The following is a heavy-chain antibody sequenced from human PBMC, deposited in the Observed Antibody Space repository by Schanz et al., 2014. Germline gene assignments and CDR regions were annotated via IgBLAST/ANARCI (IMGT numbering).Heavy chain of an antibody. Sequence: QVQLVESGGGVVQPGRSLRLSCAASGFTFSAYGMHWVRQAPGKGLEWVAVISHDGSDNYYADSMKGRFTISRDNSMNSLFLQMNSLRPEDTAVYNCARAPVLGVAAKRRYYYGMDVWGQGTTVIVSS. CDR3: ARAPVLGVAAKRRYYYGMDV. D-gene: IGHD6-19*01. CDR1: GFTFSAYG. V-gene: IGHV3-30*19. CDR2: ISHDGSDN. J-gene: IGHJ6*02.